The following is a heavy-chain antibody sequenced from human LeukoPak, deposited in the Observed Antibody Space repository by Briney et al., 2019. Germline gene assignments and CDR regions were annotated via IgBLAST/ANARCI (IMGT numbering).Heavy chain of an antibody. D-gene: IGHD1-1*01. CDR2: ISAYNGNT. CDR1: GYTFTSYG. CDR3: AKVAGTTPNHYYYYMDV. Sequence: ASVKVSCKASGYTFTSYGISWVRQAPGQGLEWMGWISAYNGNTNYAQKLQGRVTMTTDTSTSTAYMELRSLRSDDTAVYYCAKVAGTTPNHYYYYMDVWGRGTTVTVSS. V-gene: IGHV1-18*01. J-gene: IGHJ6*03.